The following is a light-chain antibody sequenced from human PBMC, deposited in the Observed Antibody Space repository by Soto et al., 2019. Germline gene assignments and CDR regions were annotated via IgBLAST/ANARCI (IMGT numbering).Light chain of an antibody. CDR1: QSVSSSY. CDR2: GTS. CDR3: QQYGRT. J-gene: IGKJ1*01. Sequence: EIVLTQSPGTLSLSPGERANLSCRASQSVSSSYLAWYQQKPGQAPRLLIYGTSSRATAIPDRFSGSGSGTDFTLTISRLEPEDFAVYYCQQYGRTFGQGTKVEIK. V-gene: IGKV3-20*01.